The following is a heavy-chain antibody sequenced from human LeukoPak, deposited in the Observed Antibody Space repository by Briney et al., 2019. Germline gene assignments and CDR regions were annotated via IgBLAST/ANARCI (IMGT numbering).Heavy chain of an antibody. Sequence: SETLSLTCAVSGGSISSGDYSWSWVRQPSGKGLEWIGNIYRSGSTYYNPSLKSRVTISVDRSKNQFSLRLSSVTAADTAVYYCARGDSSGYYPYHWGQETLVTVSS. V-gene: IGHV4-30-2*01. D-gene: IGHD3-22*01. J-gene: IGHJ5*02. CDR3: ARGDSSGYYPYH. CDR2: IYRSGST. CDR1: GGSISSGDYS.